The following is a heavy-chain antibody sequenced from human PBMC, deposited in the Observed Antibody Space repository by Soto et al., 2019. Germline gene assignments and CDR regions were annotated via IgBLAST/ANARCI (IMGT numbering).Heavy chain of an antibody. V-gene: IGHV1-46*01. Sequence: QVQLVQSGAEVKKPGASVKLSCRTSGYTFTHYYIHWVRQAPGQGLEWLAIINPASGSTNYAQDSQGRVTLTMDTSTTTVYMELSGLRAEDTAIFYCARDLAAGDYWGQGTLVTVSS. CDR2: INPASGST. CDR1: GYTFTHYY. CDR3: ARDLAAGDY. J-gene: IGHJ4*02. D-gene: IGHD6-13*01.